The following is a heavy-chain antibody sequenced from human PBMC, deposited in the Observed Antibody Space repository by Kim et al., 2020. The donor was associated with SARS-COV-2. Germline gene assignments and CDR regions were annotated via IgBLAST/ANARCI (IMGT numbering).Heavy chain of an antibody. V-gene: IGHV5-51*01. Sequence: GESLKISCKGSGYSFTSYWIGWVRQMPGKGLEWMGTIYPGDSHTRYSPSFQGQVTISAAKSISTAYLQWSSLKASDTAMYYCAVDRQQVGDAFDIWGQGTVVTVSS. CDR2: IYPGDSHT. CDR1: GYSFTSYW. CDR3: AVDRQQVGDAFDI. D-gene: IGHD6-13*01. J-gene: IGHJ3*02.